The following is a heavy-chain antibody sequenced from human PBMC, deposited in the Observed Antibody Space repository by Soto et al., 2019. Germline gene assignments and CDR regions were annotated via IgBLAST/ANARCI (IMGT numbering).Heavy chain of an antibody. J-gene: IGHJ3*02. CDR3: ARDGGRSSSWFAFDI. Sequence: ASVKVSCKTYGYTFDRHGVSWVRQAPGQGLEWMAWISPYNGNTYYAQKFQGRVTMTTDTSTSTAYMELRSLRSDDTAVYYCARDGGRSSSWFAFDIWGQGTMVTVSS. D-gene: IGHD6-13*01. V-gene: IGHV1-18*01. CDR2: ISPYNGNT. CDR1: GYTFDRHG.